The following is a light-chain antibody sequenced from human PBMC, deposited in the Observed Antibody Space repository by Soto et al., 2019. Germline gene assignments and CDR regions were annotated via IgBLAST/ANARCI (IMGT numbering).Light chain of an antibody. Sequence: QSALTQPASVSGSPGQSIAISCIGTSSDVGAYNYVSWYQQYPGKAPRLLIYDVSGRPSGGSNRFSGSKSANTASLTISGLQPEDEADYYCSSYTPSSTLVFGGGTKLTVL. CDR3: SSYTPSSTLV. CDR2: DVS. CDR1: SSDVGAYNY. V-gene: IGLV2-14*01. J-gene: IGLJ2*01.